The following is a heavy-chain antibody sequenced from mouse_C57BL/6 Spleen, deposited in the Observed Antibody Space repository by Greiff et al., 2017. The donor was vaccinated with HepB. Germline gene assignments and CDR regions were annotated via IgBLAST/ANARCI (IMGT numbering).Heavy chain of an antibody. CDR2: IDPEDGDT. D-gene: IGHD1-1*01. CDR1: GFNIKDYY. Sequence: VQLKESGAELVRPGASVKLSCTASGFNIKDYYMHWVKQRPEQGLEWIGRIDPEDGDTEYAPKFQGKATMTADTSSNTAYLQLSSLTSEDTAVYYCTRNYYGSSHFAYWGQGTLVTVSA. V-gene: IGHV14-1*01. J-gene: IGHJ3*01. CDR3: TRNYYGSSHFAY.